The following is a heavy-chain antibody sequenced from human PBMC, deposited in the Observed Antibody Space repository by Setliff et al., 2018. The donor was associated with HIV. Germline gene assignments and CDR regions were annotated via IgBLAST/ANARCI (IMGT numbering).Heavy chain of an antibody. CDR3: ARGVRDNSGWSSYYFDY. J-gene: IGHJ4*02. CDR2: VTHIGRT. D-gene: IGHD6-19*01. CDR1: GGSFSGYY. V-gene: IGHV4-34*01. Sequence: LSLTCAVYGGSFSGYYWSWIRQPPGKGLEWIGEVTHIGRTNYNPSLESRVTTSLDTSKKQFSLRLTSVTAADTAVYYCARGVRDNSGWSSYYFDYWGQGTLVTVSS.